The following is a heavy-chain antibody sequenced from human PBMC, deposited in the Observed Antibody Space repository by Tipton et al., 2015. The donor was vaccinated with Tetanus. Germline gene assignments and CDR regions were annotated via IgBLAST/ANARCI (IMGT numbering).Heavy chain of an antibody. CDR3: AKDRGERRYYYYSAMGL. Sequence: SLRLSCAASGFTFGDYAINWVRQAPGKGLEWVSGISWNGGSRGYADSVKGRFTISRDNAKNSLYLQMNNLRPEDTALHYCAKDRGERRYYYYSAMGLWGQGTTVPVSS. V-gene: IGHV3-9*01. CDR1: GFTFGDYA. D-gene: IGHD3-16*01. J-gene: IGHJ6*02. CDR2: ISWNGGSR.